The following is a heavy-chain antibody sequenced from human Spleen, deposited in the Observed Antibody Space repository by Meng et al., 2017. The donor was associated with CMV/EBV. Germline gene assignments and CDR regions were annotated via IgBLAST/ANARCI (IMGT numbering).Heavy chain of an antibody. CDR2: MSNTNTKI. J-gene: IGHJ4*02. V-gene: IGHV3-48*04. Sequence: GESLKISCAASGFTFSSYSMNWVRQAPGKGLEWVSYMSNTNTKIYYVASVEGRFTISRDNAKNSLYLQMSSLRAEDTAVYYCARVPRGQTGAYDYWGQGTLVTVSS. D-gene: IGHD3-10*01. CDR3: ARVPRGQTGAYDY. CDR1: GFTFSSYS.